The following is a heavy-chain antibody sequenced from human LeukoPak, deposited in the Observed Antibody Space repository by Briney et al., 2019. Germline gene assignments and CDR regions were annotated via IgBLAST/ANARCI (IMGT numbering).Heavy chain of an antibody. J-gene: IGHJ4*02. CDR2: IYYSGST. Sequence: SQTLSLTCTVFGGSISSGGYYWSWIRQHPGKGLEWIGYIYYSGSTYYNPSLKSRVTISVDTSKNQFSLKLSSVTAADTAVYYCARVNPYYYGSGSYYKVIDYWGQGTLVTVSS. CDR1: GGSISSGGYY. D-gene: IGHD3-10*01. CDR3: ARVNPYYYGSGSYYKVIDY. V-gene: IGHV4-31*03.